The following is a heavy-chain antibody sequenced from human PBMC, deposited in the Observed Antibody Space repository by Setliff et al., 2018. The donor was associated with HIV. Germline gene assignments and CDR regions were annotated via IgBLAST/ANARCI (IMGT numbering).Heavy chain of an antibody. CDR1: GYSISNGYY. CDR3: TRADSKGSTGYYYMDV. V-gene: IGHV4-38-2*01. CDR2: IFHTGIA. J-gene: IGHJ6*03. D-gene: IGHD4-4*01. Sequence: SETLSLTCAVSGYSISNGYYWVWIRQPPGKGLEWIGLIFHTGIAYYNPSLQSRVTISVDTSKNQFSLRLSSVAAADTAVYYCTRADSKGSTGYYYMDVWG.